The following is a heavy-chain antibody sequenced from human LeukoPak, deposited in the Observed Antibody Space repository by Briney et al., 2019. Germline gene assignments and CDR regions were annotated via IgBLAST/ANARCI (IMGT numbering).Heavy chain of an antibody. CDR2: INWNGGRT. D-gene: IGHD3-22*01. CDR1: GFTFDDYG. CDR3: ARDLRVVITGSFDS. V-gene: IGHV3-20*04. Sequence: GGSLRLSCAASGFTFDDYGMSWVRQAPGKGLEWVSGINWNGGRTGYADSVKGRFAISRDNAKNSLYLQMNSLRAEDTALYYCARDLRVVITGSFDSWGQGTLVTVSS. J-gene: IGHJ4*02.